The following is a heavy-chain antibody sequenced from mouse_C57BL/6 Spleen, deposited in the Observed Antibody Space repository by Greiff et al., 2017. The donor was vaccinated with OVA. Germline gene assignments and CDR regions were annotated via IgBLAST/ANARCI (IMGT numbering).Heavy chain of an antibody. Sequence: VQLKQPGAELVMPGASVKLSCKASCYAFTSYWMHWVKQRPGQGLEWIGEFDPSDSSTNYNEKFKGKSTLTVDKSSSTAYMQLSSLTSEDSAVYYCARGSNYAMDYWGQGTSVTVSS. CDR2: FDPSDSST. CDR3: ARGSNYAMDY. V-gene: IGHV1-69*01. CDR1: CYAFTSYW. D-gene: IGHD5-1*01. J-gene: IGHJ4*01.